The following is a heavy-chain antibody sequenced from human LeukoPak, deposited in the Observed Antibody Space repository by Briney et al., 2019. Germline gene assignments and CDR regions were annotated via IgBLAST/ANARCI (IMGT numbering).Heavy chain of an antibody. D-gene: IGHD5-18*01. CDR2: IKSKADGGTT. V-gene: IGHV3-15*01. CDR3: TTEHKLWTINDYYYYGMDV. J-gene: IGHJ6*02. Sequence: PGGSLRLSCAASGFTFSNAWMSWVRQAPGKGLEWVGRIKSKADGGTTDYAAPVKGRFTISRDDSKNTLYLQMNSLRTEDTAVYYCTTEHKLWTINDYYYYGMDVWGQGTTVTVSS. CDR1: GFTFSNAW.